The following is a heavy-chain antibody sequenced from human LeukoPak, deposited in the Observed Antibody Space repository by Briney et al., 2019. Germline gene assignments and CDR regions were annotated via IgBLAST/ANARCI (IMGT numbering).Heavy chain of an antibody. V-gene: IGHV3-33*01. J-gene: IGHJ4*02. CDR2: IWYDGSNK. CDR3: ARDKGYNYGYSMDY. D-gene: IGHD5-18*01. Sequence: PGRSLRLSCAASGFTFSSYGMHWVRQAPGKGLEWVAVIWYDGSNKYYADSVKGRFTSSRDNSKNTLYLQMNSLRAEDTAVYYCARDKGYNYGYSMDYWGQGTLVTVSS. CDR1: GFTFSSYG.